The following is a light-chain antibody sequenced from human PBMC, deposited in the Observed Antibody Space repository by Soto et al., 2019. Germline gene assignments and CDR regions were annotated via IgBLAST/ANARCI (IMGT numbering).Light chain of an antibody. J-gene: IGLJ3*02. CDR2: DVT. CDR3: SSFTSINTVV. CDR1: RSDVGSYNY. V-gene: IGLV2-14*03. Sequence: QAVLTQPASVSGSPGQSITISCTGTRSDVGSYNYVSWYQQHPGKVPKLMIYDVTNRPSGVSNRFSGSKSGNTASLTVSGLQAEDEADYYCSSFTSINTVVFGGRTKLTVL.